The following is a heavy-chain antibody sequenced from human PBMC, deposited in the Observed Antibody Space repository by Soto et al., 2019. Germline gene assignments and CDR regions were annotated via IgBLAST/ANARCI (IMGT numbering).Heavy chain of an antibody. D-gene: IGHD3-22*01. J-gene: IGHJ4*02. CDR1: GFTVSSNH. CDR2: IYSGGST. V-gene: IGHV3-66*01. CDR3: ANYDSSGFFDY. Sequence: EVQLVESGGGLVQPGGSLRLSCAASGFTVSSNHMSWVRQAPGKGLEWVSVIYSGGSTYYADSVKGRFTISRDNSKNTLYLQMNSLRAEDTAVYYCANYDSSGFFDYWGQGTLVTVSS.